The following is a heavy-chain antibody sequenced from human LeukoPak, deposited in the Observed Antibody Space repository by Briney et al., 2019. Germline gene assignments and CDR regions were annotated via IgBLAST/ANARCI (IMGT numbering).Heavy chain of an antibody. V-gene: IGHV1-3*03. CDR2: VNADNSNT. CDR1: GFPFTSYA. CDR3: AKDSRRGDFDY. Sequence: GASVKVSCKASGFPFTSYAIHWVRQAPGQRLEWMGWVNADNSNTKYSQEFQGRVTITRDTSASTAYMDLNSLRSEDTAVYHCAKDSRRGDFDYWGQGTLVTVSS. D-gene: IGHD3-10*01. J-gene: IGHJ4*02.